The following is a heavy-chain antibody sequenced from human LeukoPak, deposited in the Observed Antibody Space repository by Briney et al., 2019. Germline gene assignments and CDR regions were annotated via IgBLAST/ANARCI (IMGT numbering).Heavy chain of an antibody. J-gene: IGHJ5*02. D-gene: IGHD5-12*01. CDR2: IYPGDSDT. V-gene: IGHV5-51*01. Sequence: GESLKIFCKGSGYSFISYSIVWGGHMPAESLEWMGIIYPGDSDTRYSPSFQAQVTISADKSISTAYLQWSSLKASDTAMYYCARRGWGGYDTNWFDPWGQGTLVTVSS. CDR1: GYSFISYS. CDR3: ARRGWGGYDTNWFDP.